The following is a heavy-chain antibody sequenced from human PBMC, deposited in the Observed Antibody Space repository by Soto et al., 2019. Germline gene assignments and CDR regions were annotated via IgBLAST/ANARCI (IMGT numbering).Heavy chain of an antibody. CDR1: GYTFTSYY. D-gene: IGHD3-10*01. CDR3: ARRGMSKIGFDT. CDR2: INPSGGST. J-gene: IGHJ3*02. Sequence: ASVKVSCKASGYTFTSYYMHWVRQAPGQGLEWMGIINPSGGSTSYAQSFQGRVSVTRDTSTSTVYMELSTLTSEDTAVYYCARRGMSKIGFDTWGQGTMVTVSS. V-gene: IGHV1-46*01.